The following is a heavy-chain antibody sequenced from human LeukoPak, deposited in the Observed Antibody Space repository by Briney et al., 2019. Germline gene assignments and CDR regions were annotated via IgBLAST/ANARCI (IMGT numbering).Heavy chain of an antibody. J-gene: IGHJ1*01. CDR2: ISAKNGNT. CDR1: RYSFSNYG. Sequence: GASVKVSCKTSRYSFSNYGIVWVRPAPGQGLEWMGWISAKNGNTKNSQKVQGRVTMTTDPSTGTAYLDLTSLRADDTAVYYCGRASDISWPFESWGQGTLVLVSS. D-gene: IGHD6-13*01. CDR3: GRASDISWPFES. V-gene: IGHV1-18*01.